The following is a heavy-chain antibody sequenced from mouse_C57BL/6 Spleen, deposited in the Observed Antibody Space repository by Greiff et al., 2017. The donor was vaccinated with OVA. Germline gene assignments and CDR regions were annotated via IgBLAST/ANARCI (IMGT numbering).Heavy chain of an antibody. CDR2: INYDGSST. CDR3: AREGIGYSRCFDY. J-gene: IGHJ2*01. D-gene: IGHD2-5*01. Sequence: EVQLVESEGGLVQPGSSMKLSCTASGFTFSDYYMAWVRQVPEKGLEWVANINYDGSSTYYLDSLKSRFIISRDNAKNILYLQMSSLKSEDTATYYCAREGIGYSRCFDYWGQGTTLTVSS. CDR1: GFTFSDYY. V-gene: IGHV5-16*01.